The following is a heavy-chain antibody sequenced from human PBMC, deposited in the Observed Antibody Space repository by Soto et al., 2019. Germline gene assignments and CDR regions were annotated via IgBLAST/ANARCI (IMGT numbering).Heavy chain of an antibody. CDR3: AKSQEIGTHFFDS. Sequence: QPGGSLRLSCEASGFTFSGFDMHWVRQPTGKGLEWVSIIGTAGDTYYAVSVKGRFSTSRDNAKNSLSLQMNSLRAEDMAVYFCAKSQEIGTHFFDSWGQGTQVTVSS. J-gene: IGHJ4*02. CDR1: GFTFSGFD. CDR2: IGTAGDT. V-gene: IGHV3-13*01. D-gene: IGHD6-13*01.